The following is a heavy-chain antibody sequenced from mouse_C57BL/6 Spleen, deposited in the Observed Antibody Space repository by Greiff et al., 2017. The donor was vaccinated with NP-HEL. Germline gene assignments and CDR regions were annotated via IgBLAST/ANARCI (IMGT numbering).Heavy chain of an antibody. Sequence: QVQLKQPGAELVKPGASVKLSCKASGYTFTSYWMQWVKQRPGQGLEWIGMIHPNSGSTNYNEKFKSKATLTVDKSSSTAYMQLSSLTSEDYSVAYCASPSAETKAMDYWGQGTSVTVSS. CDR2: IHPNSGST. CDR3: ASPSAETKAMDY. CDR1: GYTFTSYW. V-gene: IGHV1-64*01. J-gene: IGHJ4*01. D-gene: IGHD3-1*01.